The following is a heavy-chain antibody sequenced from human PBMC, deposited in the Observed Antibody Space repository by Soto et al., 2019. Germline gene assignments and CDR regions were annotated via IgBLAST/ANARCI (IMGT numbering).Heavy chain of an antibody. D-gene: IGHD6-6*01. CDR3: AKGSEFSNSYTLDFDF. J-gene: IGHJ4*02. CDR2: ISGNGGST. V-gene: IGHV3-23*01. CDR1: GFTFSSYA. Sequence: LRLSCAASGFTFSSYAMSWVRQAPGGGLEWVSIISGNGGSTYYAASVKGRFTISRDNTKNTLYLQMDSLTAEDTAVYYCAKGSEFSNSYTLDFDFWGQGALVTVSS.